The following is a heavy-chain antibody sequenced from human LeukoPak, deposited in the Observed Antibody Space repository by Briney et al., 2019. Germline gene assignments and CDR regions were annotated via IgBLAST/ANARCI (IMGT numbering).Heavy chain of an antibody. CDR1: GGTFSSYA. V-gene: IGHV1-69*13. CDR3: GREWFGELLYPGAFDI. Sequence: SVKVSCKASGGTFSSYAISWVRQAPGQGLEWMGGIIPIFGTANYAQKFQGRVTITADESTSTAYMELSSLRSEDTAVYYCGREWFGELLYPGAFDIWGQGTMVTVSS. D-gene: IGHD3-10*01. CDR2: IIPIFGTA. J-gene: IGHJ3*02.